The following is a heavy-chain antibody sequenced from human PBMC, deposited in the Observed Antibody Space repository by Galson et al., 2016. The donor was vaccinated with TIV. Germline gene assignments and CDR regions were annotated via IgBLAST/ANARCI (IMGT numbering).Heavy chain of an antibody. V-gene: IGHV1-69*13. Sequence: SVKVSCKAAGGTFSSYAISWVRQAPGQGLEWMGGITGMFGPTNDAQKFQGRVTINADELTSTDYMELSSLRYEDTALYYCARDRGGSGDFDYRGQGSLVTVSS. CDR1: GGTFSSYA. CDR2: ITGMFGPT. J-gene: IGHJ4*02. D-gene: IGHD3-16*01. CDR3: ARDRGGSGDFDY.